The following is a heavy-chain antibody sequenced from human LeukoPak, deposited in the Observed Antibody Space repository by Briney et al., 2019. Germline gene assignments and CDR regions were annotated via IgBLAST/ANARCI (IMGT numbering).Heavy chain of an antibody. V-gene: IGHV1-69*04. D-gene: IGHD1-26*01. CDR3: AGPSMGMD. CDR2: IIPMIGIG. CDR1: GGTFSSYA. Sequence: GASVKVSCKASGGTFSSYAISWVRQAPGQGLEWMGRIIPMIGIGNYAQKFQGRVTITADKSTSTAYMELSSLRSDDTAVYYCAGPSMGMDWGQGTLVTVSS. J-gene: IGHJ4*02.